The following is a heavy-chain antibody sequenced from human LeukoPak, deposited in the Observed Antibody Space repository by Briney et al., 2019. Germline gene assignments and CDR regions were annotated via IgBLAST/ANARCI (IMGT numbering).Heavy chain of an antibody. V-gene: IGHV7-4-1*02. J-gene: IGHJ4*02. CDR3: ATGRTRRGSIFDY. D-gene: IGHD3-10*01. Sequence: GFTGRFVFSLDTSVSTAYLQISSLKAEDTAVYYCATGRTRRGSIFDYWGQGTLVTVSS.